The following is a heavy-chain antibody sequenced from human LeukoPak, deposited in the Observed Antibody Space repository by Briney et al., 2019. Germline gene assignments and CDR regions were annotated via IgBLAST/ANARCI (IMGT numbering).Heavy chain of an antibody. CDR1: GGTFSSYA. J-gene: IGHJ4*02. V-gene: IGHV1-69*05. CDR2: IIPIFGTA. D-gene: IGHD2-15*01. Sequence: SVKVSCKASGGTFSSYAISWVRQAPGQGLEWMGGIIPIFGTANYAQKFQGRVTITTDESTSTAYMELSSLRSEDTAMYYCARDFSRYCSGGSCYSDMGYWGQGTLVTVSS. CDR3: ARDFSRYCSGGSCYSDMGY.